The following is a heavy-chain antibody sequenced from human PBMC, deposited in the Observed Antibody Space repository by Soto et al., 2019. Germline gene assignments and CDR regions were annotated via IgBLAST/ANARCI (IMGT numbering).Heavy chain of an antibody. D-gene: IGHD6-19*01. CDR3: ARSEQWLVHWFDP. J-gene: IGHJ5*02. CDR2: IYYSGST. V-gene: IGHV4-59*01. CDR1: GGSISSYY. Sequence: SDTLSLTCTVSGGSISSYYWSWIRQPPGKGLEWIGYIYYSGSTNYNPSLKSRVTISVDTSKNQFSLKLSSVTAADTAVYYCARSEQWLVHWFDPWGQGTLVTVSS.